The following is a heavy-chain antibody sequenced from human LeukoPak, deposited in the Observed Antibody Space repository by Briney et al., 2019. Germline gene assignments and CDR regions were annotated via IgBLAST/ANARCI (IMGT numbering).Heavy chain of an antibody. CDR1: GFTFSTYW. J-gene: IGHJ4*02. D-gene: IGHD1-14*01. V-gene: IGHV3-74*01. CDR3: GRGRYRESDY. Sequence: GGSLRLSCAASGFTFSTYWMHWVRQAPGKGLVWVSRLNSDGSSSSYADSVKGRFTISRDNANNTLYLQMTSLRAEDTAVYYCGRGRYRESDYWGQGTLVTVSS. CDR2: LNSDGSSS.